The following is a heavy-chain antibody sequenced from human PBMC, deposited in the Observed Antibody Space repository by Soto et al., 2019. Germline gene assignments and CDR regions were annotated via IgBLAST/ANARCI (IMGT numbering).Heavy chain of an antibody. Sequence: ASVKVSCKASGYTFTSYGISWVRQAPGQGLEWMGGISAYNGNTNYAQKLQGRVTMTTVTSTSTAYMELRSLGSDDTAVYYCARLYYDYVWGSYRSHIDYWGQGTLVTVSS. CDR3: ARLYYDYVWGSYRSHIDY. CDR2: ISAYNGNT. D-gene: IGHD3-16*02. CDR1: GYTFTSYG. V-gene: IGHV1-18*01. J-gene: IGHJ4*02.